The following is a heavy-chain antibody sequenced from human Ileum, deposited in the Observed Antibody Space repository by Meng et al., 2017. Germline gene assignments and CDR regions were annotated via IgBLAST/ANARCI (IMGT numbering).Heavy chain of an antibody. CDR2: MHHDGRT. V-gene: IGHV4-4*02. J-gene: IGHJ4*02. Sequence: VQRQEAGPGRLKPSRTLSLTCTASGGSITKKDWWSWVRQPPGKGLEWIGEMHHDGRTNYNPSFKSRVIMSIDKSRNQFSLHLSSVTAADTAVYFCATNGFYSIDNWGQGTLVTVSS. CDR3: ATNGFYSIDN. CDR1: GGSITKKDW. D-gene: IGHD2-8*01.